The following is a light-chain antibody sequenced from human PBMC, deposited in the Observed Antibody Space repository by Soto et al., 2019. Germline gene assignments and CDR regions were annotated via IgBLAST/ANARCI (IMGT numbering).Light chain of an antibody. CDR2: EVS. Sequence: QSALTQPASVSGSPGQSITISCTGTSSDIGYYNYVSWYLQHPGKAPKLIIYEVSNRPSGVSNRFSGSKSGNTASLTISGLQVEDEADYYCSSYTSSSTLVVFGSGTKLTGL. CDR3: SSYTSSSTLVV. J-gene: IGLJ1*01. V-gene: IGLV2-14*01. CDR1: SSDIGYYNY.